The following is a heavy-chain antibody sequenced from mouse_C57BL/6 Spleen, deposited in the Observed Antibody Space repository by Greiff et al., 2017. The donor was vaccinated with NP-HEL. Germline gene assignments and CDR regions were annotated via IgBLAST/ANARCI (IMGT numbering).Heavy chain of an antibody. Sequence: QVQLQQSGAELVKPGASVKISCKASGYAFSSYWMNWVKQRPGKGLEWIGQIYPGDGDTNYNGKFKGKATLTADKSSSTAYMQLSSLTSEDSAVYFCARRATVVARGAMDYWGQGTSVTVSS. J-gene: IGHJ4*01. D-gene: IGHD1-1*01. CDR3: ARRATVVARGAMDY. V-gene: IGHV1-80*01. CDR2: IYPGDGDT. CDR1: GYAFSSYW.